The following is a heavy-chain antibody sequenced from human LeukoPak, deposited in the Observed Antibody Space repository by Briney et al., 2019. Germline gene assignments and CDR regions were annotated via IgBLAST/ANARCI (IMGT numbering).Heavy chain of an antibody. CDR2: IKQDGSEK. D-gene: IGHD6-19*01. V-gene: IGHV3-7*01. J-gene: IGHJ4*02. CDR1: GFTFNIYT. Sequence: GGSLRLSCAASGFTFNIYTMYWVRQAPGKGLEWVANIKQDGSEKYYVDSVKGRFTISRDNAKNSLYLQMNSLRAEDTAVYYCARDVSSGWRIYYFDYWGQGTLVTVSS. CDR3: ARDVSSGWRIYYFDY.